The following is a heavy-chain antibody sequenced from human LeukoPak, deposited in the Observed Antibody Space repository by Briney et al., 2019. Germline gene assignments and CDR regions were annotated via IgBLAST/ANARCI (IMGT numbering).Heavy chain of an antibody. CDR3: ARIYGGNSYYFDY. V-gene: IGHV3-11*04. J-gene: IGHJ4*02. D-gene: IGHD4-23*01. CDR2: ISSSGSTI. CDR1: GFTFSDYY. Sequence: GGSLRLSCAASGFTFSDYYMSWIRQAPGKGLEWVSYISSSGSTIYYADSVKGRFTISRDNSENMLYLQMNSLRVEDTAVYYCARIYGGNSYYFDYWGQGTLVTVSS.